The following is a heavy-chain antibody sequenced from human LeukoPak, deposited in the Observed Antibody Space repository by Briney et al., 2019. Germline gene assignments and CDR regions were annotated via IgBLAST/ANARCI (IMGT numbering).Heavy chain of an antibody. D-gene: IGHD2-15*01. CDR2: IYYSGST. CDR1: GGSISSYC. CDR3: ATTSGGSGDDAFDI. V-gene: IGHV4-59*01. J-gene: IGHJ3*02. Sequence: SETLSLTCTVSGGSISSYCWSWIRQPPGKGLEWIGYIYYSGSTNYNPSLKSRVTISVDTSKNQFSLKLSSVTAADTAVYYCATTSGGSGDDAFDIWGQGTMVTVSS.